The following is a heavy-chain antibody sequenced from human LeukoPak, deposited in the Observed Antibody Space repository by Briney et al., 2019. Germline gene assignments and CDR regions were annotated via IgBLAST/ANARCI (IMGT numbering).Heavy chain of an antibody. J-gene: IGHJ4*02. V-gene: IGHV1-46*01. CDR1: GYTFTIYY. D-gene: IGHD6-13*01. CDR3: ARVTYSSSWYGYFDY. CDR2: IDPSSGST. Sequence: ASVKVSCKASGYTFTIYYLHWVRQAPGQGLEWMGIIDPSSGSTSYAQKFQGRVTMTRDMSTSTVYMELSSLRSEDTAVYYCARVTYSSSWYGYFDYWGQGTLVTVSS.